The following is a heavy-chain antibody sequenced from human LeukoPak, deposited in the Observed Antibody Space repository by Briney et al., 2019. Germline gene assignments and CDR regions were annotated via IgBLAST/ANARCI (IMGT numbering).Heavy chain of an antibody. Sequence: GSLRLSCAASGFTFSSYSMNWVRQAPGKGLEWIGSIYHSGSTYYNPSLKSRVTISVDTSKNQFSLKLSSVTAADTAVYYCARGAKGWYYYMDVWGKGTTVTVSS. CDR3: ARGAKGWYYYMDV. V-gene: IGHV4-38-2*01. J-gene: IGHJ6*03. CDR1: GFTFSSYS. D-gene: IGHD2-15*01. CDR2: IYHSGST.